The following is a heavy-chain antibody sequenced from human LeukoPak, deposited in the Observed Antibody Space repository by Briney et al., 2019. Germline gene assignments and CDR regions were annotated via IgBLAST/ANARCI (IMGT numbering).Heavy chain of an antibody. V-gene: IGHV4-59*01. Sequence: SETLSLTCTVSGGFISSYYWSWIRQPPGKGLEWIGYIYYSGSTNYNPSLKSRVTISVDTSKSQFSLKLSSVTAADTAVYYCARAGHYDFWSGYYSKYYYYGMDVWGQGTTVTVSS. CDR1: GGFISSYY. J-gene: IGHJ6*02. CDR3: ARAGHYDFWSGYYSKYYYYGMDV. D-gene: IGHD3-3*01. CDR2: IYYSGST.